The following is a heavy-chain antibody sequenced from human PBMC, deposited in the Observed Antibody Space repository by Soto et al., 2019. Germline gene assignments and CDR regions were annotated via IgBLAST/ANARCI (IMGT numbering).Heavy chain of an antibody. CDR1: GGSISSYY. V-gene: IGHV4-59*01. D-gene: IGHD3-9*01. Sequence: PSETLSLTCTVSGGSISSYYWSWIRQPPGKGLERIGYIYYSGSTNYNPSLKSRVTISVDTSKNQFSLKLSSVTAADTAVYYCARQNYDILTGYYQYDAFDIWGQGTMVTVSS. J-gene: IGHJ3*02. CDR3: ARQNYDILTGYYQYDAFDI. CDR2: IYYSGST.